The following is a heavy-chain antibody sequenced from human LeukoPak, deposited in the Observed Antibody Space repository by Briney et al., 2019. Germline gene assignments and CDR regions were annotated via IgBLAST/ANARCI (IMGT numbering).Heavy chain of an antibody. V-gene: IGHV3-23*01. J-gene: IGHJ4*02. CDR3: ARAEGSGSSFDY. Sequence: GGSLRLSCAASGFTFSSYAMSWVRQAPGKGLEWVSAISGYGDNTYYADSVKGRFTISRDNAKNSLYLQMNSLRVEDTAVYYCARAEGSGSSFDYWGQGTLVTVSS. CDR2: ISGYGDNT. D-gene: IGHD3-10*01. CDR1: GFTFSSYA.